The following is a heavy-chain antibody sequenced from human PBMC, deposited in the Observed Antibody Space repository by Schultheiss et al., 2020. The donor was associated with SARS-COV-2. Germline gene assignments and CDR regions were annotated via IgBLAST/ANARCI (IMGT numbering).Heavy chain of an antibody. J-gene: IGHJ4*02. CDR2: IYHSGST. D-gene: IGHD1-26*01. Sequence: SQTLSLTCAVYGGSFSGYYWSWIRQPPGKGLEWIGSIYHSGSTNYNSSLKSRVTMSLDTSKNQFSLKLSSVTAADTAVYYCARARVGSGSYYNYWGQGTLVTVSS. CDR1: GGSFSGYY. CDR3: ARARVGSGSYYNY. V-gene: IGHV4-34*01.